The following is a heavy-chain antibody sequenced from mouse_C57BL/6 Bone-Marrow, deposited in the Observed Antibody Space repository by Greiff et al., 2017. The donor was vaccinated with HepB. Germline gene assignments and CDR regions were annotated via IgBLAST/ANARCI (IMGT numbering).Heavy chain of an antibody. CDR2: IYPGSGNT. CDR1: GYSFTSYY. CDR3: ARSDGNAAWFAY. J-gene: IGHJ3*01. D-gene: IGHD2-1*01. Sequence: QVQLKQSGPELVKPGASVKISCKASGYSFTSYYIHWVKQRPGQGLEWIGWIYPGSGNTKYNEKFKGKATLTADTSSSTAYMQLSSLTSEDSAVYYCARSDGNAAWFAYWGQGTLVTVSA. V-gene: IGHV1-66*01.